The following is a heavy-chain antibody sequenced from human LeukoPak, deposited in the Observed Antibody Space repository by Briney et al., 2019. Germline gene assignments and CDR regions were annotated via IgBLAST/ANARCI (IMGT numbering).Heavy chain of an antibody. Sequence: TSVKVSCKASGFTFTSSAMQWVRQARGQRLEWIGWIVVGSGNTNYAQKFQERVTITRDMSTSTAYMELSSLRSEDTAVYYCAAVLSPVGAFDIWGQGTMVTVSS. J-gene: IGHJ3*02. CDR2: IVVGSGNT. CDR3: AAVLSPVGAFDI. D-gene: IGHD2/OR15-2a*01. CDR1: GFTFTSSA. V-gene: IGHV1-58*02.